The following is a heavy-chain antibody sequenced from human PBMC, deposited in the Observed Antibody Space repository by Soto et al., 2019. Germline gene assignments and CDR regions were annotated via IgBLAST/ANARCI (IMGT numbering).Heavy chain of an antibody. CDR2: SNHVGNT. V-gene: IGHV4-34*01. CDR1: GGSFSGYY. J-gene: IGHJ4*02. CDR3: ARFLIAGVTTD. D-gene: IGHD3-10*01. Sequence: QVQLQQWGAGLLKPSETLSLTCAVYGGSFSGYYWGWIRQPPGKGLEWIGESNHVGNTNYNPSLKSXXPXSXXSSQNQFSPRLASVPAADTAVYCCARFLIAGVTTDGGQGTLVIVFS.